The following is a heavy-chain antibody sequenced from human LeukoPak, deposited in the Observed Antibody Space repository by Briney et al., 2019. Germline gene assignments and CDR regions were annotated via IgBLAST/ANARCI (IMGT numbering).Heavy chain of an antibody. J-gene: IGHJ4*02. Sequence: GGSLRLSCAASGFTVSSNYMSWVRQAPGKGLEWVSGISGDGSTTYYADSVKGRFTSSRDNSKKTLFLQMNSLRAEDTAVYYCAKFSGYELEGIKIDYWGQGTLVTVSS. CDR2: ISGDGSTT. CDR1: GFTVSSNY. CDR3: AKFSGYELEGIKIDY. D-gene: IGHD5-12*01. V-gene: IGHV3-23*01.